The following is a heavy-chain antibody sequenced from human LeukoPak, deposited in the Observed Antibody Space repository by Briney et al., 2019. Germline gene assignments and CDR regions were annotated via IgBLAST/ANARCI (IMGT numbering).Heavy chain of an antibody. CDR2: IIPIFGTA. J-gene: IGHJ6*03. CDR1: GGTFSSYA. CDR3: ARQVLDWNGVGYYYYMDV. D-gene: IGHD1-1*01. V-gene: IGHV1-69*13. Sequence: GASVKVSCKASGGTFSSYAISWVRQAPGQGLEWMGGIIPIFGTANYAQKFQGRVTITADESTSTAYMELSSLRSEDTAVYYCARQVLDWNGVGYYYYMDVWGKGTTVTISS.